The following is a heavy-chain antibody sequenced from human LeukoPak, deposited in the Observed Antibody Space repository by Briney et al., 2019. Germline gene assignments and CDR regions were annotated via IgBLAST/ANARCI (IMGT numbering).Heavy chain of an antibody. J-gene: IGHJ4*02. V-gene: IGHV3-23*01. Sequence: PGGSLRLSCAASGFTFSSYDMSWVRQAPGRGLGWVSAIGGGGTPYYADSVKGRFTISRDNSKNTLYLQMNSLRAEDTAVYYCAKDDHGGSGWRDYFDQWGQGTLVTVSS. CDR3: AKDDHGGSGWRDYFDQ. CDR1: GFTFSSYD. D-gene: IGHD6-19*01. CDR2: IGGGGTP.